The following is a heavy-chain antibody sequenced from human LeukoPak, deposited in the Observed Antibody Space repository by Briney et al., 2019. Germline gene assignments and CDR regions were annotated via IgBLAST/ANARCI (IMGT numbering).Heavy chain of an antibody. CDR2: ISGSGGST. Sequence: GGSLRHSCAASGFTFSSYAMSWVRQAPGRGLEWVSAISGSGGSTYYADSVKGRFTISRDNSKNTLYLQMNSLRAEDTAVYYCAREGDGERRLQKSDYWGQGTLVTVSS. D-gene: IGHD5-24*01. CDR1: GFTFSSYA. J-gene: IGHJ4*02. V-gene: IGHV3-23*01. CDR3: AREGDGERRLQKSDY.